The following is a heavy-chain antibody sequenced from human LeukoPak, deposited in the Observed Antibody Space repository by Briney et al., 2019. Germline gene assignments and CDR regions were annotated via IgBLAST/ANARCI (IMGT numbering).Heavy chain of an antibody. V-gene: IGHV4-34*01. CDR3: ARGRGQQLVFPYYFDY. J-gene: IGHJ4*02. Sequence: SETLSLTCAVYGGSFSGYYWSWIRQPPGKGLEWVGGINHSGSTNYNPPLKSRVTISVDTSKNQFSLKLSSVTAADTAVYYCARGRGQQLVFPYYFDYGGQGTLVTVSS. D-gene: IGHD6-13*01. CDR1: GGSFSGYY. CDR2: INHSGST.